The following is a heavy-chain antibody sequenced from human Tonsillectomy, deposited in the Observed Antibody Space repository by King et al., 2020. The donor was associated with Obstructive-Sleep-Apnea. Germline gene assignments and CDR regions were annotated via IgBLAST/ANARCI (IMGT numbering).Heavy chain of an antibody. CDR2: INSDGSTT. V-gene: IGHV3-74*01. CDR3: ARERGFYNSGGYYNGFDQ. J-gene: IGHJ4*02. Sequence: VQLVESGGGLVQPGGSLRLSCAASGFTFNNYWMHWVRQAPGKGLVWVSLINSDGSTTSYADSVKGRFTFSRDNDKNTLHLQMNSLRAEDTAVYYCARERGFYNSGGYYNGFDQWGQGTLVTVSS. CDR1: GFTFNNYW. D-gene: IGHD3-10*01.